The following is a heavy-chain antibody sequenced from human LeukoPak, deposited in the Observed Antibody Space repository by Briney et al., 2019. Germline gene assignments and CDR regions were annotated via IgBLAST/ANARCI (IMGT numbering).Heavy chain of an antibody. Sequence: ASVKVSCKASGYTFTSYGISWVRQAPGQGLEWMGWISAYNGNTNYAQKLQGRVTMTTDTSTSTAYMELRSLRSDETAVYYCARDRTYCSSTSCLRNYYYYGMDVWGQGTTVTVSS. CDR2: ISAYNGNT. V-gene: IGHV1-18*01. CDR1: GYTFTSYG. CDR3: ARDRTYCSSTSCLRNYYYYGMDV. D-gene: IGHD2-2*01. J-gene: IGHJ6*02.